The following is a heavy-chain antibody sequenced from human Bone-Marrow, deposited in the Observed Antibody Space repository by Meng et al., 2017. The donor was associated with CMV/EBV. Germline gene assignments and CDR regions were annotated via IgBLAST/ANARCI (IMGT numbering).Heavy chain of an antibody. CDR3: TTAVMVIITDAFDI. J-gene: IGHJ3*02. V-gene: IGHV3-15*01. CDR2: IKSKTDGGTT. Sequence: GESLKISCAASGFTFSNAWMSWVRQAPGKGLEWVGRIKSKTDGGTTDYAAPVKGRFTISRDDSKNTLYLQMNSLKTEDTAVYYCTTAVMVIITDAFDIWGQGTMVTFSS. D-gene: IGHD3-22*01. CDR1: GFTFSNAW.